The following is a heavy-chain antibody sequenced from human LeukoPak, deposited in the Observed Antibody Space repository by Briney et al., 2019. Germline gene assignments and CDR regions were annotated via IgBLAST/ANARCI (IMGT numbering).Heavy chain of an antibody. CDR3: ARGGSPAPFDF. V-gene: IGHV1-2*02. D-gene: IGHD6-13*01. CDR2: INVDTGGT. CDR1: GYTFSGSF. Sequence: ASVKVSCKASGYTFSGSFMHWVRQAPGQGPEWMGWINVDTGGTHYAPRFQGRVAMTRDTSFSTGYMDLSSLGSDDTAVYYCARGGSPAPFDFWGQGTLVTVSS. J-gene: IGHJ4*02.